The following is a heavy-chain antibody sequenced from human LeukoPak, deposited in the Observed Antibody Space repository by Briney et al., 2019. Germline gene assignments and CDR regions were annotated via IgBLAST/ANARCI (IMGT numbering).Heavy chain of an antibody. Sequence: SETLSLTCTVFGGSISSYYWSWIRQPPGKGLEWIGYIYYSGSTNYNPSLKSRVTISVDTSKNQFSLKLSSVTAADTAVYYCARLGYSSGWSEFDYWGQGTLVTVSS. CDR3: ARLGYSSGWSEFDY. J-gene: IGHJ4*02. V-gene: IGHV4-59*08. CDR2: IYYSGST. D-gene: IGHD6-19*01. CDR1: GGSISSYY.